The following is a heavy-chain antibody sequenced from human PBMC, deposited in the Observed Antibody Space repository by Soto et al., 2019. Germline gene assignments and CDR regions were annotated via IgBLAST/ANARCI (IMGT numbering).Heavy chain of an antibody. CDR3: ASNYYGSGSYYNEDYYYYYGMDV. Sequence: SVKVSCKASGGTLSSYTISWVRQAPGQGLEWMGRFIPILGIANYAQKFQGRVTITADKSTSTAYMELSSLSSEDTAVYYCASNYYGSGSYYNEDYYYYYGMDVWGQGTTVTVSS. J-gene: IGHJ6*02. V-gene: IGHV1-69*02. CDR1: GGTLSSYT. CDR2: FIPILGIA. D-gene: IGHD3-10*01.